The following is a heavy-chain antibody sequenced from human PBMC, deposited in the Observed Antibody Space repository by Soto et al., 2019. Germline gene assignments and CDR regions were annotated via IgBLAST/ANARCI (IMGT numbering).Heavy chain of an antibody. Sequence: SVKVSCKASGGTFSSYAISWVRQAPGQGLEWMGGIIPIFGTANYAQKFQGRVTITADESTSTAYMELSSLRSEDTAVYYCARGERWLHQNFDYWGQGTLVTVSS. CDR3: ARGERWLHQNFDY. CDR2: IIPIFGTA. CDR1: GGTFSSYA. D-gene: IGHD5-12*01. J-gene: IGHJ4*02. V-gene: IGHV1-69*13.